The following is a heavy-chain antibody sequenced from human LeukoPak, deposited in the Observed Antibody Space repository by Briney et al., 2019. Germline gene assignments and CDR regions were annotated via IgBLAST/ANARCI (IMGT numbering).Heavy chain of an antibody. V-gene: IGHV4-59*01. CDR2: IYYSGTT. CDR3: ARGGPYFYYALGV. CDR1: GGSISSYY. Sequence: PSETLSLTCTVSGGSISSYYWSWIRQPPGKGLEWIGFIYYSGTTNYNPSLKSRVTISVDTSESQFSLRLSSVTAADTAVYFCARGGPYFYYALGVWGQGTAVTVSS. J-gene: IGHJ6*02.